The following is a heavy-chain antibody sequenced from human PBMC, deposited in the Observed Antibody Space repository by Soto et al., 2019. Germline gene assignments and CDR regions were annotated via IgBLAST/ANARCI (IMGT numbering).Heavy chain of an antibody. CDR3: ANEVDVAFSSSQYGMDV. J-gene: IGHJ6*02. D-gene: IGHD5-12*01. CDR2: ISYDGTYK. V-gene: IGHV3-30*14. CDR1: GFTFNNFA. Sequence: QVQLVESGGGVVQPGRSLRLTCAASGFTFNNFAMHWVRQAPGKGLEWVAFISYDGTYKYYADSVRGRFTVYRDNSKSILFLQMNILKFEDTAVYVCANEVDVAFSSSQYGMDVWGQGTTVTVSS.